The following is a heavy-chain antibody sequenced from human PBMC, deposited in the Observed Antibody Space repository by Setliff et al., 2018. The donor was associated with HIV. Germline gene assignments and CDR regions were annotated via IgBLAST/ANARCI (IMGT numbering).Heavy chain of an antibody. V-gene: IGHV4-59*01. Sequence: SETLSLTCTVSGGSISSYYWSWIRQPPGKGLEWIGYISYSGSTNYNPSLKSRVTLSVKTSKNQFSLKLNSVTAADTAVYYCARDLPDLTGRSLDPWGQGTLVTVSS. CDR2: ISYSGST. CDR1: GGSISSYY. J-gene: IGHJ5*02. D-gene: IGHD7-27*01. CDR3: ARDLPDLTGRSLDP.